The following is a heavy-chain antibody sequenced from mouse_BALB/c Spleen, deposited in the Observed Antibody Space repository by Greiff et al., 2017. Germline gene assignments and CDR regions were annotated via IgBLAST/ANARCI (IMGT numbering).Heavy chain of an antibody. CDR3: ARQGGSSYGYAMDY. Sequence: EVMLVESGGGLVKPGGSLKLSCAASGFTFSSYAMSWVRQTPEKRLEWVATISSGGSYTYYPDSVKGRFTISRDNAKNTLYLQMSSLRSEDTAMYYCARQGGSSYGYAMDYWGQGTSVTVSS. CDR2: ISSGGSYT. J-gene: IGHJ4*01. D-gene: IGHD1-1*01. CDR1: GFTFSSYA. V-gene: IGHV5-9-3*01.